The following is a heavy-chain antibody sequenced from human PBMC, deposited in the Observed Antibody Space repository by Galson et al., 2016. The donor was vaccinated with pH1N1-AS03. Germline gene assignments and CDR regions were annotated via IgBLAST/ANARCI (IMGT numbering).Heavy chain of an antibody. D-gene: IGHD1-26*01. J-gene: IGHJ4*02. CDR1: GFTFNDHT. CDR3: ARGQRGSYPTFDS. CDR2: ISWNGDKI. Sequence: SLRLSCAASGFTFNDHTMHWVRQAPGKGLEWVSGISWNGDKIDYADSVKGRFSISRDNARASLYLQMNSLRSEDTALYYCARGQRGSYPTFDSWGQGTRVTVSS. V-gene: IGHV3-9*01.